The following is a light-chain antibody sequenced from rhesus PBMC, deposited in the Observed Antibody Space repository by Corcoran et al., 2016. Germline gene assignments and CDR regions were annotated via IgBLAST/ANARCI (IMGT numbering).Light chain of an antibody. J-gene: IGLJ1*01. CDR2: NTN. CDR3: LLFFSGAYI. CDR1: TGAVTSDNW. V-gene: IGLV7-76*01. Sequence: QAVVTQEPSMTVSPGGTVTLTCGSNTGAVTSDNWPNWFQQKPGQVPRGLIYNTNNKHSWTPARFSGSLAGGQAALTLSGAQPEDEADYYCLLFFSGAYIFGPGTRLTVL.